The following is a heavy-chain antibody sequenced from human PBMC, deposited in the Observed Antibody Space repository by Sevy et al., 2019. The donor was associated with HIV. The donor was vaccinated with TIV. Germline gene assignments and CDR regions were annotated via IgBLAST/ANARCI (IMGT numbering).Heavy chain of an antibody. V-gene: IGHV4-59*01. J-gene: IGHJ2*01. CDR1: GGSISSYY. CDR2: IYYTGST. Sequence: SETLSLTCTVSGGSISSYYWNWIRQSPEKGLEWIGYIYYTGSTNYNPSLKSRVTISVDTSKNQFSLKLSSVTAAETAVYFCAGAGLSVDGTYWYLDLWGRGTLVTVSS. CDR3: AGAGLSVDGTYWYLDL. D-gene: IGHD6-19*01.